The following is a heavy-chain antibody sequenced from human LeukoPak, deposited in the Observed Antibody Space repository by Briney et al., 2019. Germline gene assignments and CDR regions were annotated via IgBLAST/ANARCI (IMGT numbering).Heavy chain of an antibody. CDR1: GFTFSSYA. J-gene: IGHJ4*02. Sequence: GGSLRLSCAASGFTFSSYAMSWVRQAPGKGLEWVAVISYDGSNKYYADSVKGRFTISRDNSKNTLYLQMNSLRAEDTAVYYCARVSGELLPFDYWGQGTLVTVSS. D-gene: IGHD1-26*01. CDR2: ISYDGSNK. CDR3: ARVSGELLPFDY. V-gene: IGHV3-30-3*01.